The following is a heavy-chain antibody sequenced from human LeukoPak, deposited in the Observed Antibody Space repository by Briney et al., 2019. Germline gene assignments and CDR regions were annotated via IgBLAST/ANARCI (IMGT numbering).Heavy chain of an antibody. Sequence: PGESLRLSCAASGFTFSSYAMSWVRQAPGKGLEWVSAISGSGGSTYYADSVKGRFTISRDNSKNTLYLQMNSLRAEDTAVYYCAKSIDPMVRGGDYWGQGTLVTVSS. CDR3: AKSIDPMVRGGDY. J-gene: IGHJ4*02. CDR1: GFTFSSYA. D-gene: IGHD3-10*01. CDR2: ISGSGGST. V-gene: IGHV3-23*01.